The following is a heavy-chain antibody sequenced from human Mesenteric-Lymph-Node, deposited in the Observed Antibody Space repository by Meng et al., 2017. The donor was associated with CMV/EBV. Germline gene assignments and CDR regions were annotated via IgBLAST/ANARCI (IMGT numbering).Heavy chain of an antibody. CDR3: ARTGYSYGLPFYYFDY. CDR1: GYTFTSYG. D-gene: IGHD5-18*01. CDR2: INPNSGGT. V-gene: IGHV1-2*02. Sequence: SVKVSCKASGYTFTSYGISWVRQAPGQGLEWMGWINPNSGGTNYAQKFQGRVTMTRDTSISTAYMELSRLRSDDTAVYYCARTGYSYGLPFYYFDYWGQGTLVTVSS. J-gene: IGHJ4*02.